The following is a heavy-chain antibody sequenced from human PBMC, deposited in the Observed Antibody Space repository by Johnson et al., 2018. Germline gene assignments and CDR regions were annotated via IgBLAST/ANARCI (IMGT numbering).Heavy chain of an antibody. Sequence: VQLVESGGGLVQPGRSLRLSCAASGFTFDDSAMHWVRQAPGKGLEWVSGSSWNSGSMGYADPVKSRLTISRDNPKNSLYLQMNSLRAAVTALEYCAKDVAIFGVVRRSYYYYMDVWGKGTTVTGSS. V-gene: IGHV3-9*01. D-gene: IGHD3-3*01. J-gene: IGHJ6*03. CDR1: GFTFDDSA. CDR3: AKDVAIFGVVRRSYYYYMDV. CDR2: SSWNSGSM.